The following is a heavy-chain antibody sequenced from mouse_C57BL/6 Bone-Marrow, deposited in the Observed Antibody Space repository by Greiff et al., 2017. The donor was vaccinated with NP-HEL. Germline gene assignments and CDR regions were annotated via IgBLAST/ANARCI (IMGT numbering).Heavy chain of an antibody. J-gene: IGHJ2*01. CDR2: ISYDGSN. Sequence: VQLKESGPGLVKPSQSLSLTCSVTGYSITSGYYWNWIRQFPGNKLEWMGYISYDGSNNYNPSLKNRISITRDTSKNQFFLKLNSVTTEDTATYYCARTGVYFDYWGQAPLSQSPQ. D-gene: IGHD4-1*01. CDR3: ARTGVYFDY. V-gene: IGHV3-6*01. CDR1: GYSITSGYY.